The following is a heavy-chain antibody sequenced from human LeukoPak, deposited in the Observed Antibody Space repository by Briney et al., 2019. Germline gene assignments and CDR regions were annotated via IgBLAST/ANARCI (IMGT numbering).Heavy chain of an antibody. V-gene: IGHV4-59*01. CDR3: AQNDFWYGYSAR. CDR1: GGSISSFY. D-gene: IGHD3-3*01. Sequence: SETLSLTCTVSGGSISSFYLSWIRQPPGKGLEWIGYIYYSGSTNYNPSLKSRVTISVDTSKNQFSLKLSSVTAADTAVYYSAQNDFWYGYSARWGQGTLVTVSS. J-gene: IGHJ4*02. CDR2: IYYSGST.